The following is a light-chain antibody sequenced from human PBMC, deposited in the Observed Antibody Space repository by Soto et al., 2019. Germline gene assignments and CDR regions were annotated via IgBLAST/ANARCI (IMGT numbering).Light chain of an antibody. CDR1: QTISTW. CDR2: DAS. CDR3: QQYNSYSVWT. Sequence: DLQMTQSPSTLSASVGDRVTITCRASQTISTWLAWYQQKPGKAPKLLIYDASSLESGVPSRFSGSGSGTEFTLTISSLQPDDFATYYCQQYNSYSVWTFGQGTKVEVK. J-gene: IGKJ1*01. V-gene: IGKV1-5*01.